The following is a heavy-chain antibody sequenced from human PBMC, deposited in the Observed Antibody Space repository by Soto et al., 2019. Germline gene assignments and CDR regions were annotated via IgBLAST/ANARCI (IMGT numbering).Heavy chain of an antibody. CDR3: ARGSCSGGSCYGYFDY. V-gene: IGHV4-4*02. D-gene: IGHD2-15*01. J-gene: IGHJ4*02. CDR2: TYHSGST. CDR1: GGSISSSNW. Sequence: SETLSLTCAVSGGSISSSNWWSWVRQPPGKGLEWIGETYHSGSTKYNPSLKSRVTISVDKSKNQFSLKLSSVTPTDTAVYYCARGSCSGGSCYGYFDYWGQGALVTVSS.